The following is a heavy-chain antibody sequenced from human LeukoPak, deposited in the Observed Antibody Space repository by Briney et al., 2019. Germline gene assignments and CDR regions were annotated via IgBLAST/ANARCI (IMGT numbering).Heavy chain of an antibody. Sequence: SETLSLTCTVSGGSVSDYYWSWIRQSPGKGLEWIGYIYYTGTSYNPSLKSRVTISADTSKNQFSLKLSSVTAADTAVYYCARAEVLPDYFDNSGAFDYWGQGTLVTVSS. V-gene: IGHV4-59*02. D-gene: IGHD3-22*01. CDR2: IYYTGT. CDR3: ARAEVLPDYFDNSGAFDY. CDR1: GGSVSDYY. J-gene: IGHJ4*02.